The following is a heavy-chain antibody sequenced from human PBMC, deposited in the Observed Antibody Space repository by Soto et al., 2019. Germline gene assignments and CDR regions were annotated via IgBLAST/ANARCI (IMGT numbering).Heavy chain of an antibody. V-gene: IGHV4-34*01. Sequence: QVQLQQWGAGLLKPSETLSLTCAVYGGSFSGYYWSWIRQPPGKGLEWIGEINHSGSTNYNPSLKSRVTISVDTYKNQFSLKLSSVTAADTAVYYCARGTWVRSAFDIWGQGTMVTVPS. D-gene: IGHD3-10*01. CDR3: ARGTWVRSAFDI. J-gene: IGHJ3*02. CDR2: INHSGST. CDR1: GGSFSGYY.